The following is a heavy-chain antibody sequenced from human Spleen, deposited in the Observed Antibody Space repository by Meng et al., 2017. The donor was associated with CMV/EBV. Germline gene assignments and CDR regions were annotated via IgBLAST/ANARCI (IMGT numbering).Heavy chain of an antibody. CDR3: ARGDIVVLPTTTPWFDP. V-gene: IGHV1-2*02. J-gene: IGHJ5*02. CDR1: GYTFTGYY. Sequence: ASVKVSCKASGYTFTGYYMHWVRQAPGQELEWMGCINPNSGGTNYAQNFQGRVTMTRDTSISTAYMELSRLRSDDTAVYYCARGDIVVLPTTTPWFDPWGQGVLVTVSS. CDR2: INPNSGGT. D-gene: IGHD2-2*01.